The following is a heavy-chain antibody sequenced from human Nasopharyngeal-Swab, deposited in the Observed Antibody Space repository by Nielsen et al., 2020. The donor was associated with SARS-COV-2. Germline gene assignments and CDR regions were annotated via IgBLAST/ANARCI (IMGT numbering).Heavy chain of an antibody. CDR1: GFTFSSYA. D-gene: IGHD6-13*01. Sequence: GESLKISCAASGFTFSSYAMHWVRQAPGKGLEWVAVISYDGSNKYYADSVKGRFTISRDNSKNTLYLQMNSLRAEDTAVYYCAKDPAAGNLDYWGQGTLVTVSS. J-gene: IGHJ4*02. CDR2: ISYDGSNK. CDR3: AKDPAAGNLDY. V-gene: IGHV3-30-3*02.